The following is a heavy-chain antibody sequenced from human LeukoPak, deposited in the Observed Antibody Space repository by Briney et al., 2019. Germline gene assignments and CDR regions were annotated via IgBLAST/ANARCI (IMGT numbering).Heavy chain of an antibody. CDR3: ARDSRTNDYFDY. J-gene: IGHJ4*02. D-gene: IGHD1-14*01. CDR2: ISSSSSYI. V-gene: IGHV3-21*01. CDR1: GFTFSSYS. Sequence: PGGSLRLSCAASGFTFSSYSMNWVRQAPGKGLEWVSSISSSSSYIYYADSVKGRFTISRDNAKNSLYLQMNSLRAEDTAVYYCARDSRTNDYFDYWGQGTLVTVSS.